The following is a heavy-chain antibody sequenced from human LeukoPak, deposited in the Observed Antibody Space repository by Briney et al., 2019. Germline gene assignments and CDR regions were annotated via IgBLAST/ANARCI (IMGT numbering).Heavy chain of an antibody. Sequence: SETLSLTCTVSGGSISSYYWSWIRQPPGKGLEWIGYIYYSGSTNYNPSLKSRVTISVDTSKNQFSLKLSSVTAADTAVYYCARLVQRYCSGGSCYGGWFDPWGQGTLVTVSS. J-gene: IGHJ5*02. V-gene: IGHV4-59*08. CDR3: ARLVQRYCSGGSCYGGWFDP. CDR1: GGSISSYY. CDR2: IYYSGST. D-gene: IGHD2-15*01.